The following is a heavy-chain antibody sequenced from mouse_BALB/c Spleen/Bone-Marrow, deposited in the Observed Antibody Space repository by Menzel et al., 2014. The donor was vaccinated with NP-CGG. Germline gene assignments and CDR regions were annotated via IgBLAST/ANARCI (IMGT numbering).Heavy chain of an antibody. Sequence: VQLQQSGPGLVKPSQSLSLTCSVTGYSITSGYYWNWIRQFPGNKLEWMGYIIYDGSNNYNPSLKNRISITRDTSKNQFFLKLNSVTTEDTATYYCARRGYGNLDYWGQGTTLTVSS. J-gene: IGHJ2*01. CDR1: GYSITSGYY. V-gene: IGHV3-6*02. CDR2: IIYDGSN. CDR3: ARRGYGNLDY. D-gene: IGHD2-10*02.